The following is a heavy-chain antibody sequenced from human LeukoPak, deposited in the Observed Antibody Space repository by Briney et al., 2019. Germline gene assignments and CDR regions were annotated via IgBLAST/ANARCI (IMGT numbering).Heavy chain of an antibody. CDR1: EFSFSSYG. V-gene: IGHV3-33*01. J-gene: IGHJ4*02. Sequence: GRSLRLSCAASEFSFSSYGMHWVRRAPGKGLRWVASLWYDGTNEYHADSVKGRFTISRDNSQSTLYLQMNSLRAEDTAVYYCARARNNYDSSGFSALDYWGQGTLVTVSS. D-gene: IGHD3-22*01. CDR2: LWYDGTNE. CDR3: ARARNNYDSSGFSALDY.